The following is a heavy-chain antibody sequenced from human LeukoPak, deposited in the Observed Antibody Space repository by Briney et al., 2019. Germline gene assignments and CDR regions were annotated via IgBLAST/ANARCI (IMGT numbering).Heavy chain of an antibody. V-gene: IGHV3-30*04. CDR1: GFTFSSYA. J-gene: IGHJ4*02. Sequence: GGSLGLSCAASGFTFSSYAMHWVRQAPGKGLEWVAVISYDGSNKYYPDSAKGRFTISRDNSKNTLFLQMNSLRAEDTAVYYCARDLRENEKWFGEPSPFDYWGQGTLVTVSS. CDR3: ARDLRENEKWFGEPSPFDY. CDR2: ISYDGSNK. D-gene: IGHD3-10*01.